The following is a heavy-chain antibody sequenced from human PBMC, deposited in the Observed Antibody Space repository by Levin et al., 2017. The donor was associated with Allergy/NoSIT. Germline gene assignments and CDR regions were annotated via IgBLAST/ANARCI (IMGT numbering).Heavy chain of an antibody. CDR1: GYTFTSYG. D-gene: IGHD3-3*01. CDR2: ISAYNGNT. Sequence: GESLKISCKASGYTFTSYGISWVRQAPGQGLEWMGWISAYNGNTNYAQKLQGRVTMTTDTSTSTAYMELRSLRSDDTAVYYCARGAIFGFPPDYWGQGTLVTVSS. V-gene: IGHV1-18*01. CDR3: ARGAIFGFPPDY. J-gene: IGHJ4*02.